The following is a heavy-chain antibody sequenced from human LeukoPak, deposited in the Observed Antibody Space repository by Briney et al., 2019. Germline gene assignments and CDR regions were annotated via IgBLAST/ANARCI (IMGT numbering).Heavy chain of an antibody. V-gene: IGHV3-48*01. CDR1: GFTFSYYS. J-gene: IGHJ5*02. CDR2: IGSSSSTV. CDR3: ARELRATAGYRILNWFDP. Sequence: GGPLRLSCTASGFTFSYYSMNWVRKAPGKGLEGVSYIGSSSSTVYYADSVKGRFTISRDNSKNTLYLQMNSLRAEDTAVYYCARELRATAGYRILNWFDPWGQGTLVTVSS. D-gene: IGHD1-1*01.